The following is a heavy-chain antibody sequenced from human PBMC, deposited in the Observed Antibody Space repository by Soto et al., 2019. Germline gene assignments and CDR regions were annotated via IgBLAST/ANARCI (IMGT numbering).Heavy chain of an antibody. J-gene: IGHJ4*02. D-gene: IGHD3-10*01. Sequence: QVQLQESGPGLVKPSETLSLTCTVSGGSISSYYWSWIRQPPGKGLEWIGYIYYSGSTNYNPSLKRRVTISVDTSKNQFSLKLSSVTAADTAVYYCASQVPGPYGSGSYFDYWGQGTLVTVSS. CDR1: GGSISSYY. V-gene: IGHV4-59*08. CDR2: IYYSGST. CDR3: ASQVPGPYGSGSYFDY.